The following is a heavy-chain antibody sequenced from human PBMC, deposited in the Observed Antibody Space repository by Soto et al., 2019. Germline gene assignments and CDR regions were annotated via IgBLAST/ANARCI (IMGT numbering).Heavy chain of an antibody. D-gene: IGHD2-15*01. CDR2: IHHSGTA. V-gene: IGHV4-4*02. Sequence: SETLSLTCAVSGGSVSSSNWWSWVRQPPGKGLEWIGQIHHSGTANYNPSLKSRVTMSVDKSENQFSVTLSSATAADTAVYHCARHGGKFFDYWGQGILVTVSS. CDR1: GGSVSSSNW. CDR3: ARHGGKFFDY. J-gene: IGHJ4*02.